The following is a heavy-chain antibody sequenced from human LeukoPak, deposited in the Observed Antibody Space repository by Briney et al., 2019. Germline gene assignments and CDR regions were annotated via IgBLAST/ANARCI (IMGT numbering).Heavy chain of an antibody. D-gene: IGHD3-10*01. V-gene: IGHV3-30*04. CDR2: ISYDGSNK. CDR1: GFTFSSYA. J-gene: IGHJ4*02. Sequence: PGGSLRLACAASGFTFSSYAMHWVRQAPGKGLGWVAVISYDGSNKYYADSVKGRFTISRDNSKNTLYLQMNSLRAEDTAVYYCARAHINYYGSGSYYKYWGQGTLVTVSS. CDR3: ARAHINYYGSGSYYKY.